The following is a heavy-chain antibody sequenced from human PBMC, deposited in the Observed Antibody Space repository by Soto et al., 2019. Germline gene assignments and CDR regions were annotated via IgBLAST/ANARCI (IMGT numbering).Heavy chain of an antibody. CDR2: ISGSGGST. Sequence: EVQLLESGGGLVQPGGSLRLSCAASGFTFSSYAMSWVRQAPGKGLEWVSAISGSGGSTYYADSVKGRFTISRDNSKNTLYLQMNSLRAEDTAVYYCARDLRSSIAALVSGMDVWGQGTTVTVSS. J-gene: IGHJ6*02. CDR1: GFTFSSYA. CDR3: ARDLRSSIAALVSGMDV. V-gene: IGHV3-23*01. D-gene: IGHD6-6*01.